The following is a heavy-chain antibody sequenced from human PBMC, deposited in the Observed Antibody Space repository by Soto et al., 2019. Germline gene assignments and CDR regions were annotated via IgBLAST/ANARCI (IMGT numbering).Heavy chain of an antibody. V-gene: IGHV1-18*01. J-gene: IGHJ3*02. D-gene: IGHD6-19*01. CDR3: AREQRAYRDQNSSGWNGAIDI. CDR2: ISTYNGNT. CDR1: GYTFTSYG. Sequence: QLRMVQSGAEVKKPGAPVKVSRKASGYTFTSYGVTWVRQAPGQGLEWMGWISTYNGNTNYAHTLQGRVTMTTETSTTTAYMELRSLRSDDPAVYYCAREQRAYRDQNSSGWNGAIDIWGQGTKVTVSS.